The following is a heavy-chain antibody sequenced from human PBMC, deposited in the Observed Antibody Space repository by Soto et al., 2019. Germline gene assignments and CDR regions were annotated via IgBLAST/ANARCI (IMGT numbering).Heavy chain of an antibody. Sequence: SETLSLTCTVSGGSISGFYWSWIRQPPGKGLEWIGYMYHSGSTNYNPSLKSRVTISVDTSKNQFSLKLSSVTAADTAVYYCARVEPLVRGLRWFDPWGQGTLVPVSS. J-gene: IGHJ5*02. CDR2: MYHSGST. CDR1: GGSISGFY. CDR3: ARVEPLVRGLRWFDP. D-gene: IGHD3-10*01. V-gene: IGHV4-59*01.